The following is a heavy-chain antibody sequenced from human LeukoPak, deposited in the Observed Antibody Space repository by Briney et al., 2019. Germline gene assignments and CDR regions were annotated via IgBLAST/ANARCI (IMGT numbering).Heavy chain of an antibody. D-gene: IGHD2-21*01. CDR2: LNPNSGNT. J-gene: IGHJ6*03. CDR1: GYTFTNYD. V-gene: IGHV1-8*03. CDR3: ARIPTRAKDQYYYYMDV. Sequence: ASVKVSCKASGYTFTNYDINWVRQATGQGLEWMGWLNPNSGNTAYAQKFQGRVTITRDTSISTAYMELSSLRSEDTAVYYCARIPTRAKDQYYYYMDVWGKGTTVTVSS.